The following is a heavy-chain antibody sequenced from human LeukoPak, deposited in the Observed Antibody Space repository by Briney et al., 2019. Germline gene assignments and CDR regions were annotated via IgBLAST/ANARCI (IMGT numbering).Heavy chain of an antibody. CDR3: ARWATTGISYFDY. CDR1: GGSFSGYY. V-gene: IGHV4-34*01. J-gene: IGHJ4*02. Sequence: SETLSHTCAVYGGSFSGYYWAWIRQPPGKGLEWIGEINDSGNTKYNPSLKSRVTISVDTSKNQFSLKLSSVTAADTAVYYCARWATTGISYFDYWGQGTLVTVSS. D-gene: IGHD3-10*01. CDR2: INDSGNT.